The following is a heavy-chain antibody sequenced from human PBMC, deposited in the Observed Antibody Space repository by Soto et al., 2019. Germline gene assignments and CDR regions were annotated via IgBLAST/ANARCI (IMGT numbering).Heavy chain of an antibody. CDR3: ARAPYDDNWFDP. Sequence: SETLSLTCTFSGFSISSYYWSWIRQPPGKGLEWIGYIYYSGSTNYNPSLKSRVTISVDTSKNQFSLKLSSVTAADTAVYYCARAPYDDNWFDPWGQGTLVTVSS. D-gene: IGHD3-3*01. CDR1: GFSISSYY. CDR2: IYYSGST. V-gene: IGHV4-59*01. J-gene: IGHJ5*02.